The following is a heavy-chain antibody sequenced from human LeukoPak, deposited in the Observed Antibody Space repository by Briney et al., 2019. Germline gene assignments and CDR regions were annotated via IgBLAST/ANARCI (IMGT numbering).Heavy chain of an antibody. D-gene: IGHD3-3*01. V-gene: IGHV3-30*02. CDR1: GFTFSSHG. CDR2: LRYDGSNA. Sequence: GGSLRLSCAASGFTFSSHGIHWVRQAPGKGPEWVAFLRYDGSNAYYSDSVKGRFTIFRDNSRNTVHLEMNRLRPEDTAVYYCAKGGRITLFGVVDSWGQGTLVTVSS. J-gene: IGHJ5*01. CDR3: AKGGRITLFGVVDS.